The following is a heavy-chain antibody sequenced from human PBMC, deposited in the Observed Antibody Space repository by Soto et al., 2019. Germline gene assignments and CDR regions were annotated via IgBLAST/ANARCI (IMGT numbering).Heavy chain of an antibody. Sequence: SETLSLTCTVSGGSISSYYWSWIRQPPGKGLEWIGYIYYSGSTNYNPSLKSRVTISVDKSKNQFSLKLSSVTAADTAVYYCARADEYYDFWSGYYTGTRFDPWGQGTLVTVSS. CDR2: IYYSGST. D-gene: IGHD3-3*01. V-gene: IGHV4-59*12. J-gene: IGHJ5*02. CDR1: GGSISSYY. CDR3: ARADEYYDFWSGYYTGTRFDP.